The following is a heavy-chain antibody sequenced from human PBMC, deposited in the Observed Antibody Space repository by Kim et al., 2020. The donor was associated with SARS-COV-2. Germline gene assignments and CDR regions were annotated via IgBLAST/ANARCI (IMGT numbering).Heavy chain of an antibody. CDR2: ISFDGFNK. Sequence: GGSLRLSCAASGFSFSLYGMHWVRQAPGKGLEWVAVISFDGFNKYYADSVAGRFTISRDNSTKTVFLHRNYLRAADTATYFCAKDGLQYASRDAFRGHVPPGCFKYPGMDVWGQGTPVTVSS. CDR3: AKDGLQYASRDAFRGHVPPGCFKYPGMDV. CDR1: GFSFSLYG. D-gene: IGHD4-4*01. J-gene: IGHJ6*02. V-gene: IGHV3-30*18.